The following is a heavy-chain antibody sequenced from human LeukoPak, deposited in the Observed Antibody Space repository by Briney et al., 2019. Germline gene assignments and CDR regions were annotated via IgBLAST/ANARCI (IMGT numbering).Heavy chain of an antibody. CDR3: ARLGVAGDPSSAEYFQH. J-gene: IGHJ1*01. V-gene: IGHV1-18*01. CDR2: ISLYNPKT. CDR1: GYSFASYA. Sequence: ASVKLSCTASGYSFASYAITWVRQAPGQRLDWMGWISLYNPKTNYAQKFQGRFTMTTDRSTSTAYMELMSLTSDDTAVYYCARLGVAGDPSSAEYFQHWGQGTLLTVSS. D-gene: IGHD6-19*01.